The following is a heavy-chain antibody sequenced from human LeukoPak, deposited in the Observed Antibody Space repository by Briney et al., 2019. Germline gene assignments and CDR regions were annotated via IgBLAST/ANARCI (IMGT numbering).Heavy chain of an antibody. V-gene: IGHV3-7*01. Sequence: HSGGSLRLSCAASGFTFSSYWMSWVRQAPGKGLEWVANIKQDGSEKYYVDSVKGRFTISRDNAKNSLYLQMNSLRAEDTAVYYCAREGSGSYLGTFDYWGQGTLVTVSS. CDR2: IKQDGSEK. CDR3: AREGSGSYLGTFDY. CDR1: GFTFSSYW. D-gene: IGHD1-26*01. J-gene: IGHJ4*02.